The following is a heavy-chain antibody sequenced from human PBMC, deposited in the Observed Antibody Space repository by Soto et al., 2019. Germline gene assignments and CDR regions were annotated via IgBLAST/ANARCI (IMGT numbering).Heavy chain of an antibody. J-gene: IGHJ4*02. Sequence: QVQLVESGGGVVQPGRSLRPSCAASGFTFSSYGMHWVRQAPGKGLEWVAVISYDGSNKYYADSVKGRFTISRDNSKNTLYLQMNSLRAEDTAVYYCAKDDSEAVAGDYWGQGTLVTVSS. D-gene: IGHD6-19*01. CDR1: GFTFSSYG. V-gene: IGHV3-30*18. CDR2: ISYDGSNK. CDR3: AKDDSEAVAGDY.